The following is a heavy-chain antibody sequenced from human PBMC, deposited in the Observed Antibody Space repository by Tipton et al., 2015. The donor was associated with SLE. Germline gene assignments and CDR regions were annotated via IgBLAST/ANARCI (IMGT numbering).Heavy chain of an antibody. J-gene: IGHJ4*02. Sequence: TLSLTCAVYGGSFSGYYWSWIRQPPGKGLEWIGEINHSGSTNYNPSLKRQVTISVDTSKNQFSLKLSSVTAADTAVYYCARGGIAAFWGQGTLVTVSA. CDR1: GGSFSGYY. D-gene: IGHD6-13*01. CDR3: ARGGIAAF. V-gene: IGHV4-34*01. CDR2: INHSGST.